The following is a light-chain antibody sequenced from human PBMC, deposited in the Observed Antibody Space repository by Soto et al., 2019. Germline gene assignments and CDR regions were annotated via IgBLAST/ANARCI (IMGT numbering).Light chain of an antibody. CDR3: ASWGDSLNGVL. J-gene: IGLJ2*01. V-gene: IGLV1-44*01. CDR2: SNN. CDR1: SSNIGINT. Sequence: QSVLTQPPSASGTPGQRVTISCSGSSSNIGINTVNWYQQLPGTAPKLLIYSNNQRPSGVPDRFSGSKSGTSASLAISGLQSEDEADYYCASWGDSLNGVLFGGGTKLTVL.